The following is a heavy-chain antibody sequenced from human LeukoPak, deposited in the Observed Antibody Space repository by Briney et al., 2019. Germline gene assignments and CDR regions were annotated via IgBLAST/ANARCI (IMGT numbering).Heavy chain of an antibody. Sequence: GGSLRLSCAASGFTFSAYSMNWVRQAPEKGLEWVSYIGSSSSPIYYADSVKGRFTISRGNAKNSLYLQMDSLRAEDTAVYYCARDQAYSFDYWGQGTLVTVSS. D-gene: IGHD4-11*01. J-gene: IGHJ4*02. CDR2: IGSSSSPI. V-gene: IGHV3-48*01. CDR3: ARDQAYSFDY. CDR1: GFTFSAYS.